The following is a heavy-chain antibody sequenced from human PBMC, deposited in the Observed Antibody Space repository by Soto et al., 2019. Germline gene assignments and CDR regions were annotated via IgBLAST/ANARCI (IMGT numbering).Heavy chain of an antibody. J-gene: IGHJ4*02. CDR1: GFTFSSYS. CDR2: ISSSSSYI. V-gene: IGHV3-21*01. D-gene: IGHD3-10*01. Sequence: GGSLRLSCAASGFTFSSYSMNWVRQAPGKGLEWVSSISSSSSYIYYADSVKGRYTISRDNAKNSLYLQMNSLRAEDTAVYYCARDHKGLLWSGEPNRLFDYWGQGTLVTVSS. CDR3: ARDHKGLLWSGEPNRLFDY.